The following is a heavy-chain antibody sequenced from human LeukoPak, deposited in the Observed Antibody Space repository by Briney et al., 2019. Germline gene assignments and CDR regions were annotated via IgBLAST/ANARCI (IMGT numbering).Heavy chain of an antibody. CDR1: GGSISSGDYY. J-gene: IGHJ3*02. Sequence: SETLSLTCTVSGGSISSGDYYWGWFRQPPGKGLEWIGNIDSSGNTDYNPSLKSRITISIDTSKNQFSLKLSSVTAADTAVFFCAREEQGFCSTSSCLFDIWGRGTMVTVSS. V-gene: IGHV4-30-4*01. D-gene: IGHD3-3*01. CDR2: IDSSGNT. CDR3: AREEQGFCSTSSCLFDI.